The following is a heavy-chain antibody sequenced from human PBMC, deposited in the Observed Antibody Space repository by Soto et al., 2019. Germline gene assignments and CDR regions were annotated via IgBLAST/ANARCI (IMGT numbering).Heavy chain of an antibody. V-gene: IGHV4-31*03. CDR2: IYFSGRT. Sequence: QVQLQESGPGLVKPSQTLSLTCTVSGGSISRGGYYWSGIRQHPGKGLEWIGYIYFSGRTYYNPWIRCRVTISIDSSKNQFFLKLSSVTAADTVVYYCERSPHIQRWYYPYAYRGQRTLVTVSS. J-gene: IGHJ4*02. CDR3: ERSPHIQRWYYPYAY. CDR1: GGSISRGGYY. D-gene: IGHD5-18*01.